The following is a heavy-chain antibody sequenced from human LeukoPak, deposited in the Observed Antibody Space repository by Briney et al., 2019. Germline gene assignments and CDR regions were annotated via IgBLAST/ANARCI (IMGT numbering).Heavy chain of an antibody. J-gene: IGHJ6*03. CDR2: MSTSGSA. V-gene: IGHV4-4*07. CDR1: GGSISNYY. CDR3: ARSRYYYTSDYYMDV. Sequence: SETLSLTRTVSGGSISNYYWTWIRQPAGKGLEWIGRMSTSGSANYNPSLKSRVTMSVDTSKNQFSLNLSSVTAADTAVYYCARSRYYYTSDYYMDVWGKGTTVTISS. D-gene: IGHD3-10*01.